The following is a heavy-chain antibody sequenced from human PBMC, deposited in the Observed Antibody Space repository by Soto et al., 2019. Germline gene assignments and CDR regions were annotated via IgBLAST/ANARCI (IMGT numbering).Heavy chain of an antibody. V-gene: IGHV4-39*01. Sequence: PSETLSLTCTVSGGSVSGGNYYWAWIRQAPGKGLQWIGSVYYSGGTNQNPSLKSRASIFIDTAKNQFSLRLNSVTAADTAVYFCARHIRSSSGGYHWLDPWGQGPRVTVSS. D-gene: IGHD3-22*01. CDR2: VYYSGGT. J-gene: IGHJ5*02. CDR1: GGSVSGGNYY. CDR3: ARHIRSSSGGYHWLDP.